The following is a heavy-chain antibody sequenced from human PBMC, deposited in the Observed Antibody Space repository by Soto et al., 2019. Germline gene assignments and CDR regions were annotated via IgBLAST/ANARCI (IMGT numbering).Heavy chain of an antibody. CDR2: INPSGGST. D-gene: IGHD6-13*01. J-gene: IGHJ3*02. Sequence: ASVKVSCKASGYTFTSYYMHWVRQAPGQGLEWMGIINPSGGSTSYAQKFQGRVTMTRDTSTSTVYMELSSLRSEDTAVYYCARDWSAAGPGDAFDIWGQGTMVTV. V-gene: IGHV1-46*01. CDR3: ARDWSAAGPGDAFDI. CDR1: GYTFTSYY.